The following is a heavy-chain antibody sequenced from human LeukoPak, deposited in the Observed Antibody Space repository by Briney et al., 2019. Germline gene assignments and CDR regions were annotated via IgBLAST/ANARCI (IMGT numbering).Heavy chain of an antibody. Sequence: GRSLRLSCAVSGLTFSNYWMNWVRQAPGEGLEWLANIRQDGSEKYYVDSVKGRFTISRDNAKNSLYLQMNSLRAEDTAVYYCARDPGKQLVYEGVDYWGQGTLVTVSS. V-gene: IGHV3-7*01. CDR1: GLTFSNYW. CDR3: ARDPGKQLVYEGVDY. J-gene: IGHJ4*02. D-gene: IGHD6-6*01. CDR2: IRQDGSEK.